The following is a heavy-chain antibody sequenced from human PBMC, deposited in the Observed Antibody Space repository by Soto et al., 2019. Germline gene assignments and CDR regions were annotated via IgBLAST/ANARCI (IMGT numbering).Heavy chain of an antibody. CDR3: ARWPKYYYDSSGYYYP. Sequence: EASVKVSCKASGYTFTSYYMHWVRQAPGQGLEWMGIINPSGGSTSYAQKFQGRVTMTRDTSTSTVYMELSSLRSEDTAVYYCARWPKYYYDSSGYYYPWGQGTLVTVSS. D-gene: IGHD3-22*01. J-gene: IGHJ5*02. CDR2: INPSGGST. CDR1: GYTFTSYY. V-gene: IGHV1-46*01.